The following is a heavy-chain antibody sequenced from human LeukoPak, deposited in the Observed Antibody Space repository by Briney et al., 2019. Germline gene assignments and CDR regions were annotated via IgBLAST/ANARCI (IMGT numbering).Heavy chain of an antibody. D-gene: IGHD3-22*01. CDR3: AREHYYDSSGYYFHAFDI. CDR1: GYSVTDYW. J-gene: IGHJ3*02. Sequence: GESLKISCEASGYSVTDYWIGWVRQMPGKGLEWMGIIYPGDSDTRYSPSFQGQVTISADKSISTAYLQWSSLKASDTAMYYCAREHYYDSSGYYFHAFDIWGQGTMVTVSS. CDR2: IYPGDSDT. V-gene: IGHV5-51*01.